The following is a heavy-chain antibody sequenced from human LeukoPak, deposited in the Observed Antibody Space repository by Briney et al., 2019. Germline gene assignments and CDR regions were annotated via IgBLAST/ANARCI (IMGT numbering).Heavy chain of an antibody. CDR1: GFTVSSNY. D-gene: IGHD6-19*01. CDR3: ARVSDSSGWFFDY. V-gene: IGHV3-53*01. Sequence: PGGSLRLSCAASGFTVSSNYMSWVRQAPGKGLEWVLVIYSGGSTYYADSVKGRFTISRDNSKNTLYLQMNSLRAEDTAVYYCARVSDSSGWFFDYWSQGTLVTVSS. J-gene: IGHJ4*02. CDR2: IYSGGST.